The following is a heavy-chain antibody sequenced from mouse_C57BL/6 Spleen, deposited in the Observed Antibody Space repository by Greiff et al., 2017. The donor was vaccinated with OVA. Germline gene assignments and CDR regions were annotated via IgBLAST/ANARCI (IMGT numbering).Heavy chain of an antibody. CDR2: INPNNGGT. D-gene: IGHD1-1*01. CDR1: GYTFTDYY. V-gene: IGHV1-26*01. CDR3: ARLDYYGSNWYFDV. Sequence: VQLQQSGPELVKPGASVTISCKASGYTFTDYYMNWVKQSHGKSLEWIGDINPNNGGTSYNQKFKGKATLTVDKSSSTAYMELRSLTSEDSAVYYCARLDYYGSNWYFDVWGTGTTVTVSS. J-gene: IGHJ1*03.